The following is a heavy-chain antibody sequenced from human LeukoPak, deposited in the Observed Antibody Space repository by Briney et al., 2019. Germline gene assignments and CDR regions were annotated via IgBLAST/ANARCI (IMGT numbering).Heavy chain of an antibody. Sequence: GGSLRLSCAASGFTFSSYWMSWVRQAPGKGLEWVANIKQDGSEKYYADSVKGRFTISRDNAKNSLYLQMNSLRAEDTAVYYCARLMVRGVITDDAFDIWGQGTMVTVSS. J-gene: IGHJ3*02. CDR1: GFTFSSYW. CDR3: ARLMVRGVITDDAFDI. CDR2: IKQDGSEK. D-gene: IGHD3-10*01. V-gene: IGHV3-7*01.